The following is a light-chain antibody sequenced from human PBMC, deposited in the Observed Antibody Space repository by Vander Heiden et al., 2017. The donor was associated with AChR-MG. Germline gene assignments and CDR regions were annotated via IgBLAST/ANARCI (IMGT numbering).Light chain of an antibody. V-gene: IGKV3-15*01. CDR3: QQDDNWLT. CDR2: AVS. CDR1: QSVSNN. Sequence: DIVMTQSPVTVSVSPGERATLPCRASQSVSNNLAWYQQKPGLAPRLLIYAVSVRANGVPDRFSGSGSGTDFTLTISSLQYEDFAIYYWQQDDNWLTFGGGTKVEI. J-gene: IGKJ4*01.